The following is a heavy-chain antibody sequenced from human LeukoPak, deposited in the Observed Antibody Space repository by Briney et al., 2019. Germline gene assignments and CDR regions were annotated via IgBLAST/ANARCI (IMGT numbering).Heavy chain of an antibody. CDR1: GFTFSSYG. CDR3: ARVSGSYYDLYFDY. V-gene: IGHV3-30*03. D-gene: IGHD1-26*01. Sequence: GGSLRLSCAASGFTFSSYGMPWVRQAPGKGLEWVAVISYDGSNKYYADSVKGRFTISRDNSKNTLYLQMNSLRAEDTAVYYCARVSGSYYDLYFDYWGQGTLVTVSS. CDR2: ISYDGSNK. J-gene: IGHJ4*02.